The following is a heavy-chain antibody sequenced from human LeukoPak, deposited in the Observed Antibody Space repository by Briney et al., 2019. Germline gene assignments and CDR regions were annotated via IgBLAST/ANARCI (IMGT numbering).Heavy chain of an antibody. Sequence: GGSLRLSCSASGFSFSAFAVHWVRQAPGKGLEWVALISYDGGNEDYIDSVKGRFTISRDNSKNMIYLQMNSLTTEDTAVYYCARGTLELDYWGPGTLVIVSS. CDR2: ISYDGGNE. V-gene: IGHV3-30-3*01. D-gene: IGHD1-1*01. CDR1: GFSFSAFA. CDR3: ARGTLELDY. J-gene: IGHJ4*02.